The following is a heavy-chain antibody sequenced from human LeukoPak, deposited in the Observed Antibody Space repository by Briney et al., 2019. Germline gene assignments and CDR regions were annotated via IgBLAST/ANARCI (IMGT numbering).Heavy chain of an antibody. Sequence: GGTLRLSCAVSGFTFSSNYMTWVRQAPGKGLEGVSVIYSGGSIYYADSVKGRFTISTDISKNTVDLQLNSLRAEATAVYYCASGKETSMAQGYWGQGTLVTVSS. CDR1: GFTFSSNY. J-gene: IGHJ4*02. CDR3: ASGKETSMAQGY. V-gene: IGHV3-53*01. CDR2: IYSGGSI. D-gene: IGHD5-18*01.